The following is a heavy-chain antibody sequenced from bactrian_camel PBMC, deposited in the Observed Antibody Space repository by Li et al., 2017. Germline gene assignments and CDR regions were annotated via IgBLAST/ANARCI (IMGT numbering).Heavy chain of an antibody. V-gene: IGHV3S40*01. D-gene: IGHD1*01. Sequence: DVQLVESGGGLVQPGGSLRLSCAGSGFTFSDSLISWVRQVPGKGLDWVSTINGAGGTTFLAESVKGRFTISRDNAEHRLFLQLNDLKPEDTATYYCTQGKFGGGAGESSMPPPRSQGTQVTVS. CDR2: INGAGGTT. CDR1: GFTFSDSL. J-gene: IGHJ4*01.